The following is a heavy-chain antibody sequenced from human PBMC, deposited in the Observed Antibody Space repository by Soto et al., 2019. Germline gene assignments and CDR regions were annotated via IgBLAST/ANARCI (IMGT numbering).Heavy chain of an antibody. Sequence: SVKVSCKASGGTFSSYAISWVRQAPGQGLEWMGGIIPIFGTANYAQKFQGRVTITADESTSTAYMELSSLRSEDTAVYYCASSYCSSTSCYPNNYYGMDVWGQGTTVTVSS. V-gene: IGHV1-69*13. CDR3: ASSYCSSTSCYPNNYYGMDV. CDR2: IIPIFGTA. CDR1: GGTFSSYA. D-gene: IGHD2-2*01. J-gene: IGHJ6*02.